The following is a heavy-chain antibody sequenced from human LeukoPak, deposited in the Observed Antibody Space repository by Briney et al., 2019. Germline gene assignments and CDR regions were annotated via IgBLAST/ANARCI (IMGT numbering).Heavy chain of an antibody. Sequence: SETLSLTCTVSGGSISSGGYYWSWIRQHPGKGPEWIGYIYYSGSTNYNPSLKSRVTISVDTSKNQFSLKLSSVTAADTAVYYCARAVPAAMPYFDLWGRGTLVTVSS. CDR2: IYYSGST. J-gene: IGHJ2*01. CDR3: ARAVPAAMPYFDL. CDR1: GGSISSGGYY. D-gene: IGHD2-2*01. V-gene: IGHV4-61*08.